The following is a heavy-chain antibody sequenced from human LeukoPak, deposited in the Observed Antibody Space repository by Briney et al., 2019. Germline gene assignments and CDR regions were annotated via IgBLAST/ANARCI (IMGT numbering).Heavy chain of an antibody. D-gene: IGHD3-10*01. V-gene: IGHV1-8*01. CDR2: MNPNSGNT. CDR3: ARGITMVRGVILGY. J-gene: IGHJ4*02. Sequence: ASVKVSCKASGYTFISYDINWVRQATGQGLEWMGWMNPNSGNTGYAQKFQGRVTMTRNTSISTAYMELSSQRSEDTAVYYCARGITMVRGVILGYWGQGTLVTVSS. CDR1: GYTFISYD.